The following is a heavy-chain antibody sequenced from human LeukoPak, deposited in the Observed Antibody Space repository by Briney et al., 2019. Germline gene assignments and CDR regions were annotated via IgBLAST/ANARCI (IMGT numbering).Heavy chain of an antibody. CDR3: ARGKLLYLENSSGWPGFDYGMDV. V-gene: IGHV1-46*01. CDR1: GYTFTSYY. D-gene: IGHD6-19*01. CDR2: INPSGGST. Sequence: ASVKVSCKASGYTFTSYYMHWVRQAPGQGLEWMGIINPSGGSTSYAQKFQGRVTMTRDTSTSTVYMELSSLRSEDTAVYYCARGKLLYLENSSGWPGFDYGMDVWGQGTTVTVSS. J-gene: IGHJ6*02.